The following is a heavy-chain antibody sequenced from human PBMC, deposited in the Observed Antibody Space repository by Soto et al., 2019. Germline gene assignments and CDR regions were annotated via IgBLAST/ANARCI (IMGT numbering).Heavy chain of an antibody. CDR3: ARDMHAGFTHYFDP. CDR2: MSGSGGST. CDR1: GFTFSSYA. J-gene: IGHJ5*02. D-gene: IGHD1-26*01. Sequence: GGSLRLSCAASGFTFSSYAMSWVRQAPGKGLEWVSAMSGSGGSTYYADSVKGRFTISRDNSKNTLYLQMNSLRAEDTAVYYCARDMHAGFTHYFDPWGQGTLVTVSS. V-gene: IGHV3-23*01.